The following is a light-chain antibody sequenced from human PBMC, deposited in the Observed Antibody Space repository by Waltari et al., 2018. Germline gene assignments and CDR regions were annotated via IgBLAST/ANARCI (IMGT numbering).Light chain of an antibody. Sequence: QSPLTQPASVSASPGQSITISCTGTSSELGHDNLVPWYQQHSGKVPKLILYDVTQRPSGVSDRFSGSKSGNTASLTISGLQEDDEADYYCCSYAVSSTLVFGGGTKVTVL. J-gene: IGLJ2*01. CDR2: DVT. CDR1: SSELGHDNL. CDR3: CSYAVSSTLV. V-gene: IGLV2-23*02.